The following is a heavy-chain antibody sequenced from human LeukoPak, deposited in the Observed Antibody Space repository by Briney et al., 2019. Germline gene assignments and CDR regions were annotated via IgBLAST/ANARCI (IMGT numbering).Heavy chain of an antibody. CDR3: ARSHGYSSSYFDY. J-gene: IGHJ4*02. D-gene: IGHD6-13*01. V-gene: IGHV3-21*01. Sequence: GGSLRLSCAASGFTFSSYSMNWVRQAPGKGLEWVSSISSSSSYIYYADSVKGRFTISRDKAKNSLYLQMNSLRAEDTAVYYCARSHGYSSSYFDYWGQGTLVTVSS. CDR2: ISSSSSYI. CDR1: GFTFSSYS.